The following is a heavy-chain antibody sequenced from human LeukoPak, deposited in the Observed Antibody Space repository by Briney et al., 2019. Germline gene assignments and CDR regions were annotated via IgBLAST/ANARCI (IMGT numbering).Heavy chain of an antibody. CDR2: ISSSSTYI. V-gene: IGHV3-21*01. J-gene: IGHJ3*02. CDR1: GFTFSSYS. D-gene: IGHD2-2*01. Sequence: GGSLRLSCAASGFTFSSYSMNWVRQAPGKGLEWVSSISSSSTYIYYADSVKGRFTISRDNAKNSLSLQVNSLRAEDTAVYYCARRSCSTTNCPIDIWGQGTMVTVSS. CDR3: ARRSCSTTNCPIDI.